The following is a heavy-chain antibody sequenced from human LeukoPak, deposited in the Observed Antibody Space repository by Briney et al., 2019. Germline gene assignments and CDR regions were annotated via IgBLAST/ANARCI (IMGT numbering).Heavy chain of an antibody. V-gene: IGHV4-38-2*02. J-gene: IGHJ4*02. CDR3: ARGHDYGDYHDY. CDR1: GYSISSGYY. CDR2: IYHSGST. Sequence: SETLSLTCTVSGYSISSGYYWGWIRQPPGKGLEWIGSIYHSGSTYYNPSLKSRVTISVDTSKNQFSLKLSSVTAADTAVYYCARGHDYGDYHDYWGQGTLVTVSS. D-gene: IGHD4-17*01.